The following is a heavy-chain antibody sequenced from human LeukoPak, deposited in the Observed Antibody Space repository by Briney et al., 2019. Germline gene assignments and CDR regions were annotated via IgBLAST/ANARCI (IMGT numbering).Heavy chain of an antibody. CDR2: IYTSGST. CDR1: GGSISSYY. CDR3: AGHNWNDLQFDY. Sequence: SETLSLACTVSGGSISSYYWSWIRQPAGKGLEWIGRIYTSGSTNYNPSLKSRVTMSVDTSKNQFSLKLSSVTAADTAVYYCAGHNWNDLQFDYWGQGTLVTVSS. D-gene: IGHD1-20*01. J-gene: IGHJ4*02. V-gene: IGHV4-4*07.